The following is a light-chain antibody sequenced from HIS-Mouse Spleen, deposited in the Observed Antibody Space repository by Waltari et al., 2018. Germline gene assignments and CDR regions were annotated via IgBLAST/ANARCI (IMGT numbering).Light chain of an antibody. Sequence: QSALTQPASVSGSPGQSLTISCTGTSRDVGSYNLFPWYQQHPGKAPKLMIYEGSTRPSGVSNRFSGSKSGNTASLTISGLQAEDEADYYCCSYAGSSTWVFGGGTKLTVL. CDR1: SRDVGSYNL. V-gene: IGLV2-23*01. CDR2: EGS. J-gene: IGLJ3*02. CDR3: CSYAGSSTWV.